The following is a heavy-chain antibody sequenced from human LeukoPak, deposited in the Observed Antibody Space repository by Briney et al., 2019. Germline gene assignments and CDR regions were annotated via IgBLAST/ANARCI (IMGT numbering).Heavy chain of an antibody. V-gene: IGHV4-34*01. Sequence: PSETLSLTCAVYGGSFSGYYWSWIRQPPGKGLEWIGEINHSGSTNYNPSLKSRVTISVATSKNQFSLKLSSVTAADTAVYYCAREKMDIVVVPAATNWFDPWGQGTLVTVSS. J-gene: IGHJ5*02. D-gene: IGHD2-2*03. CDR3: AREKMDIVVVPAATNWFDP. CDR1: GGSFSGYY. CDR2: INHSGST.